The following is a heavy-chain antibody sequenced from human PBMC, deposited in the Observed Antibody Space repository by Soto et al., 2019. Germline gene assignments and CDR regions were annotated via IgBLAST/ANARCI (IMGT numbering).Heavy chain of an antibody. Sequence: GGSLRLSCAASGFTFDDYAMHWVRQAPGKGLEWVSLISWDGGSTYYADSVKGRFTISRDNSKKSLYLQMNSLRAEDTAVYYCAKDQYCSGGSCYHAADYWGQGTLVTVSS. CDR1: GFTFDDYA. V-gene: IGHV3-43D*04. J-gene: IGHJ4*02. D-gene: IGHD2-15*01. CDR3: AKDQYCSGGSCYHAADY. CDR2: ISWDGGST.